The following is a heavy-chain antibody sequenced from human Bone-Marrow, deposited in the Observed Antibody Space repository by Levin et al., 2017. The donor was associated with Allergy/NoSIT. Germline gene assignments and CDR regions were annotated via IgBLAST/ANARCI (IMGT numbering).Heavy chain of an antibody. CDR1: GFVFSNSA. V-gene: IGHV3-30-3*01. Sequence: GGSLRLSCTASGFVFSNSAIHWVRQAPGTGLEWVAVISSDGTNSYYADSVKGRFTLSRDNSKNTVYLQLNSLRHEDAAVYYCTRDLFGGIVAHYFHYWGQGTSVTVSS. CDR2: ISSDGTNS. CDR3: TRDLFGGIVAHYFHY. D-gene: IGHD3-16*02. J-gene: IGHJ4*02.